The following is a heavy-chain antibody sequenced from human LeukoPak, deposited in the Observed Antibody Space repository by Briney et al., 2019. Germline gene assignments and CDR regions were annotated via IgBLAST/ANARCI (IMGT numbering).Heavy chain of an antibody. V-gene: IGHV4-34*01. CDR3: ARGRGWLPYYFDY. CDR2: INHSGST. Sequence: SETLSLTCAVYGGSFSGYYWSWIRQPPGKGLEWIGEINHSGSTNYSPSLKSRVTISVDTSKNQFSLKLSSVTAADTAVYYCARGRGWLPYYFDYWGQGTLVTVSS. D-gene: IGHD5-12*01. J-gene: IGHJ4*02. CDR1: GGSFSGYY.